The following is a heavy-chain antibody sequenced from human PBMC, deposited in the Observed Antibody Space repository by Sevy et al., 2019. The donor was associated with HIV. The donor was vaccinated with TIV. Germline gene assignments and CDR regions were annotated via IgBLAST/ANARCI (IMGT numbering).Heavy chain of an antibody. Sequence: SETLSLTCTVSGGSISSYYWSWIRQPPGKGLEWIGYIYYSGSTNYNPSLKSRVTISVDTSKNQFSLKLGSVTAADTAVYYCARGPPLSEAEEDYYGSGSYPYWGQGTLVTVSS. CDR2: IYYSGST. V-gene: IGHV4-59*01. D-gene: IGHD3-10*01. J-gene: IGHJ4*02. CDR1: GGSISSYY. CDR3: ARGPPLSEAEEDYYGSGSYPY.